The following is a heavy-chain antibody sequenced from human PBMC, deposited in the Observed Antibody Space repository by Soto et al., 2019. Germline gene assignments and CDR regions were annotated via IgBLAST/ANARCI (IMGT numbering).Heavy chain of an antibody. J-gene: IGHJ6*02. CDR1: GFSVSSKY. Sequence: PGGSLRLSCAASGFSVSSKYMIWVRQVPGKGLEWVSAIYGPGYTYYPESARGRFTISRDTSKNTVSLQMSGLRAEDTAMYYCARQGSIFGVPWVPGMDVWGQGTTVTVSS. CDR3: ARQGSIFGVPWVPGMDV. D-gene: IGHD3-3*01. CDR2: IYGPGYT. V-gene: IGHV3-53*01.